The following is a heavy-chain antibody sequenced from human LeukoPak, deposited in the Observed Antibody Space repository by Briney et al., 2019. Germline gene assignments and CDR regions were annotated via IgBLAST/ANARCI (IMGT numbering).Heavy chain of an antibody. D-gene: IGHD4-23*01. V-gene: IGHV4-59*01. CDR3: ARVPNYGGNSKYYFDY. J-gene: IGHJ4*02. CDR2: IHYSGST. Sequence: SETLSLTCTVSGGSISSYYWSWIRQPPGKGLEWIGYIHYSGSTNFNPPLKSRVTISVDTSKNQFPLKLSSVTAADTAVYYCARVPNYGGNSKYYFDYWGQGTLVTVSS. CDR1: GGSISSYY.